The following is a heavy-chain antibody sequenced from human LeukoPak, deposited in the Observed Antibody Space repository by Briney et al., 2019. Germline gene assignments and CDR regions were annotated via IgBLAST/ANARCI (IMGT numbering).Heavy chain of an antibody. V-gene: IGHV3-7*01. D-gene: IGHD4-23*01. CDR2: IREDGSET. Sequence: GGSLRLSCAASGFTFRSHWMSWVRQAPGKGLEWVASIREDGSETFYVDSVKGRFTISRDNAKNSVYLQMSRLRVEDMAVYYCARDRVGGMDFWGKGTTVTVSS. CDR1: GFTFRSHW. J-gene: IGHJ6*04. CDR3: ARDRVGGMDF.